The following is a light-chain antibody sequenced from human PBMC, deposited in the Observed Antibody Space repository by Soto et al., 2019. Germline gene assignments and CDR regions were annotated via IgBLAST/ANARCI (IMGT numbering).Light chain of an antibody. Sequence: EIVLTQSPGTLSLSPGERATLSCSSSQSVSSSYLAWYQQKPGQAPRLLIYGASSRATGIPDRFSGSGSGTDFTLTISSLQSEDFAVYYCQQYNFWPRTFGQGTKVDIK. J-gene: IGKJ1*01. CDR1: QSVSSSY. CDR2: GAS. V-gene: IGKV3-20*01. CDR3: QQYNFWPRT.